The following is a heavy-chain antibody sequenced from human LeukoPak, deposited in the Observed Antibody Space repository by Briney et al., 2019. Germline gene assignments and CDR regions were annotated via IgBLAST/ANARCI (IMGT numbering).Heavy chain of an antibody. Sequence: ASVKVSCKASGYTFTDYYMHWVRQAPGQGLEWMGWISPNSGGTNYAQKFQGRVTMTRDTSISTAYMELSRLRSDDTAVYYCARVLVPAATDDAFDIWGQGTMGTVSS. J-gene: IGHJ3*02. CDR3: ARVLVPAATDDAFDI. V-gene: IGHV1-2*02. CDR2: ISPNSGGT. D-gene: IGHD2-2*01. CDR1: GYTFTDYY.